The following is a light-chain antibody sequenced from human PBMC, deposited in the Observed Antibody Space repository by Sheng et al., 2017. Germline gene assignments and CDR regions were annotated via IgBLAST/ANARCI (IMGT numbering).Light chain of an antibody. CDR2: DVS. V-gene: IGLV2-14*01. CDR3: ISYTSHDIGWV. CDR1: SSDVGGYNY. Sequence: QSALTQPASVSGSPGQSITISCTGTSSDVGGYNYVSWYQQHPGKGPKLMIYDVSHRPSGVSHRFSGSKSGDTASLAISGLQPEDEADYFCISYTSHDIGWVFGGGTKLTVL. J-gene: IGLJ3*02.